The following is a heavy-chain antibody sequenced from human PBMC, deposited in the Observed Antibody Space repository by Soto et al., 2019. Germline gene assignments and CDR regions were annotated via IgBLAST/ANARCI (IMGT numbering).Heavy chain of an antibody. CDR1: GYTFTGYY. V-gene: IGHV1-2*02. CDR3: ERDTETIAASGTFDY. Sequence: QVQLVQSGAEVKKPGASVKVSCKASGYTFTGYYMHWVRQAPGQGLEWMGWINPNSGGTNYAQKFQGRVTMTRDTYISTAYMERSRLRSDDTAVYYCERDTETIAASGTFDYWCQGTLVTVSS. D-gene: IGHD6-13*01. CDR2: INPNSGGT. J-gene: IGHJ4*02.